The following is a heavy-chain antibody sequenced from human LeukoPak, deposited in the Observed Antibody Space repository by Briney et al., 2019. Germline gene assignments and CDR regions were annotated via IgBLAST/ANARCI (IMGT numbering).Heavy chain of an antibody. CDR2: IKQDGSEK. Sequence: GGPLRLSCSASGFTFSTYWMSWVRQAPGKGLEWVANIKQDGSEKYYVDSVKGRFTISRDNAKNSLYLQMNSLRAEDTAVYYCTRDNPFGGYWGQGTLVTVSS. CDR3: TRDNPFGGY. V-gene: IGHV3-7*03. D-gene: IGHD2-15*01. J-gene: IGHJ4*02. CDR1: GFTFSTYW.